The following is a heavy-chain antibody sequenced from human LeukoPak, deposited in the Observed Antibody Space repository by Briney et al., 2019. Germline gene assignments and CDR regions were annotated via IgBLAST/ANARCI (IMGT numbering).Heavy chain of an antibody. CDR3: ARGDFQITRAFDY. CDR1: GYTFTGYY. D-gene: IGHD3-16*01. J-gene: IGHJ4*02. Sequence: ASVKVSCKASGYTFTGYYMHWVRQAPGQGLEWMGWINPNSGDTNYAQKFQGRVTMTSDTSINTASMEMSGLRSDDTAVYYCARGDFQITRAFDYWGQGTLVTVSS. V-gene: IGHV1-2*02. CDR2: INPNSGDT.